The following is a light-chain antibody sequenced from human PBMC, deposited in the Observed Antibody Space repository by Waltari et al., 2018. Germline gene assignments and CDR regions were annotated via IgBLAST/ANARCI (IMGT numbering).Light chain of an antibody. Sequence: EIVMTQSPATLSVSPGDTASLSCRASQSVSSNVAWDQQKPGQAPRHLIYGAYTRATGIPARFSGSGSGTEFTLTISSLQSEDFVVYYCQQYNNWPPYTFGQGTKLEIK. CDR1: QSVSSN. CDR2: GAY. CDR3: QQYNNWPPYT. J-gene: IGKJ2*01. V-gene: IGKV3-15*01.